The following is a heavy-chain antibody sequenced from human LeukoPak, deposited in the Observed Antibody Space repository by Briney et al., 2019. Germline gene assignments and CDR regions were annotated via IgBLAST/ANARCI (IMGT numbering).Heavy chain of an antibody. V-gene: IGHV4-61*02. Sequence: KSSETLSLTCTVSGGSISSGSYYWSWIRQPAGKGLEWIGRIYTSGSTNYNPSLKSRVAISVDTSKNQFSLKLSSVTAADTAVYYCARDWGDYGEPEAGFDPWGQGTLVTVSS. D-gene: IGHD4-17*01. CDR3: ARDWGDYGEPEAGFDP. CDR2: IYTSGST. J-gene: IGHJ5*02. CDR1: GGSISSGSYY.